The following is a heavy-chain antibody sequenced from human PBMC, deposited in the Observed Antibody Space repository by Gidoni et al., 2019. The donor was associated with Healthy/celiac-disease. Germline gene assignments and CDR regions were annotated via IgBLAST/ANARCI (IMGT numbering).Heavy chain of an antibody. CDR2: IYYSGST. CDR3: AREYYYDSSGYLAPHYYFDY. CDR1: GGSISSYY. Sequence: QVQLQESGPGLVKPSETLSLTCTVSGGSISSYYWSWIRQPPGKGLEWIGYIYYSGSTNYNPSLKSRVTISVDTSKNQFSLKLSSVTAADTAVYYCAREYYYDSSGYLAPHYYFDYWGQGTLVTVSS. J-gene: IGHJ4*02. D-gene: IGHD3-22*01. V-gene: IGHV4-59*01.